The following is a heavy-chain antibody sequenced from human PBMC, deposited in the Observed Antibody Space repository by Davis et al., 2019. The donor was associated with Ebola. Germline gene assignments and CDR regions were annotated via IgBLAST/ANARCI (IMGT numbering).Heavy chain of an antibody. J-gene: IGHJ6*04. V-gene: IGHV4-59*01. CDR3: ARARDSSGYYSYYYGMDV. Sequence: MPSETLSLTCTVSGGSISSYYWSWTRQPPGKGLEWIGYIYYSGSTNYNPSLKSRVTISVDTSKNQFSLKLSSVTAADTAVYYCARARDSSGYYSYYYGMDVWGKGTTVTVSS. CDR1: GGSISSYY. D-gene: IGHD3-22*01. CDR2: IYYSGST.